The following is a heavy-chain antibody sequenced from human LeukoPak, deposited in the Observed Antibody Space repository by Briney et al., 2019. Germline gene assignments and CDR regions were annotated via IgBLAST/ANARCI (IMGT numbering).Heavy chain of an antibody. V-gene: IGHV3-30*04. Sequence: PGGSLRLSCAASGFTFSSYAMHWVRQAPGKGLEWVAVISYDGSNKYYADSVKGRFTISRDNSKNTLYLQMNSLRAEDTAVYYCARAEVGATPYYYYYMDVRGKGPTVPVPS. D-gene: IGHD1-26*01. CDR2: ISYDGSNK. CDR3: ARAEVGATPYYYYYMDV. CDR1: GFTFSSYA. J-gene: IGHJ6*03.